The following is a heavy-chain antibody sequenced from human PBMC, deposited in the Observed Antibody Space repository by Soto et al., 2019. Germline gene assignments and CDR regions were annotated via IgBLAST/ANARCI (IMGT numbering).Heavy chain of an antibody. CDR2: ISAYNGNT. J-gene: IGHJ3*02. CDR3: ARVSYDSSGGMAFDI. CDR1: GYTFTSYG. V-gene: IGHV1-18*01. Sequence: QVQLVQSGAEVKKPGASVKVSCKASGYTFTSYGISWVRQAPGQGLEWMGWISAYNGNTNYAQKLQGRVTMTTDTSTSPAYMEMRSLRSDVTAVYYCARVSYDSSGGMAFDIWGQGTMVTVSS. D-gene: IGHD3-22*01.